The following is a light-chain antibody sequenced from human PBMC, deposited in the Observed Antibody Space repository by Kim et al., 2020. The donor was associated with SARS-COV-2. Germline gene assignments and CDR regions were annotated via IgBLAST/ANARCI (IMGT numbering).Light chain of an antibody. V-gene: IGLV6-57*01. Sequence: GKTVILTCTRSGGSIATDFVQWFQQRPGSSPTTVIYGDQQRPSGVPDRFSGSVDSSSNSASRTISGLKTEDGADYYCQSYDDNKWVFGGGTQLTVL. CDR1: GGSIATDF. J-gene: IGLJ2*01. CDR2: GDQ. CDR3: QSYDDNKWV.